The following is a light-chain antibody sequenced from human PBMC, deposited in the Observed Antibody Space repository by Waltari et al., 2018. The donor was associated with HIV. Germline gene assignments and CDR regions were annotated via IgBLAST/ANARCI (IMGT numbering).Light chain of an antibody. CDR3: TSYTSSSTLGV. CDR2: EVP. V-gene: IGLV2-14*01. CDR1: TSDVGGFDY. Sequence: QSALTQPASVSGSPGQSVTISCTGTTSDVGGFDYVCWYQHHPGKAPKLIIYEVPNLPSGVSTRFSGSKSGNTASLTISGLQAEDEADYFCTSYTSSSTLGVFGGGTRLTVL. J-gene: IGLJ2*01.